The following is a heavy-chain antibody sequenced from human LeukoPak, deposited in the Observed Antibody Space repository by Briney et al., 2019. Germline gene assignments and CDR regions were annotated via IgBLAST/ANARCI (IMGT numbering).Heavy chain of an antibody. D-gene: IGHD3-22*01. J-gene: IGHJ6*02. CDR2: IYYSGST. CDR3: AGYDSSGYYYNYYYGMDV. CDR1: GGSISSYY. V-gene: IGHV4-59*01. Sequence: SETLSLTCTVPGGSISSYYWSWIRQPPGKGLEWIGYIYYSGSTNYNPSLKSRVTISVDTSKNQFSLKLSSVTAADTAVYYCAGYDSSGYYYNYYYGMDVWGQGTTVTVSS.